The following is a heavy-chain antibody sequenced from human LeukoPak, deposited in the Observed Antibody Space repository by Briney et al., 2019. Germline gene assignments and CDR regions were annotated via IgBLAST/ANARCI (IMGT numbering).Heavy chain of an antibody. J-gene: IGHJ4*02. CDR1: GFTFSSYS. CDR2: ISSSSSYI. D-gene: IGHD3-22*01. V-gene: IGHV3-21*01. Sequence: GGSLRLSCAASGFTFSSYSMNWVRQAPGKGLEWVSSISSSSSYIYYADSVKGRLTISRDNSKNTLYLQMNSLRAEDTAVYYCARDSGYSSGYYFDYWGQGTLVTVSS. CDR3: ARDSGYSSGYYFDY.